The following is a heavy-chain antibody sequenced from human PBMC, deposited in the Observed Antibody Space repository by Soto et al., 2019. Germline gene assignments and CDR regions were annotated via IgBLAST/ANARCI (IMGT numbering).Heavy chain of an antibody. V-gene: IGHV3-30*03. Sequence: GGSLRLSCAASGFTFSSYGMHWVRQAPGKGLEWVAVISYDGSNKYYADSVKGRFTISRDNSKNTLYLQMNSLRAEDTAVYYCAREQGIYYYYGMDVWGQGTTVTVSS. CDR3: AREQGIYYYYGMDV. J-gene: IGHJ6*02. CDR1: GFTFSSYG. D-gene: IGHD3-10*01. CDR2: ISYDGSNK.